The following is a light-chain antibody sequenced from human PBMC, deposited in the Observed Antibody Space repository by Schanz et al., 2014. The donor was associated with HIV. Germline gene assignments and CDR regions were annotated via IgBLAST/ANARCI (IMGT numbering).Light chain of an antibody. CDR1: SSDVGGYDF. Sequence: QSALTQPPSASGSPGQSVTITCTGTSSDVGGYDFVSWYQQHPGKAPKLMIYEVTKRPLGVPNRFSGSKSGNTASLTVSGLQAEDEADYYCQSYDNSLSGAVFGGGTKLTVL. V-gene: IGLV2-8*01. CDR3: QSYDNSLSGAV. CDR2: EVT. J-gene: IGLJ2*01.